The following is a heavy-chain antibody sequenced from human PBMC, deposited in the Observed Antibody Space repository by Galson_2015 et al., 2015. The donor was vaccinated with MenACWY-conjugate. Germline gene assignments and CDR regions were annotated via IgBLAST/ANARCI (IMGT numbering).Heavy chain of an antibody. CDR1: GYTFTTYW. CDR2: IYPGDSDT. Sequence: QSGAEVKKPWESLKISCKGSGYTFTTYWIAWVRQMPGKGLEWMGIIYPGDSDTRYSPSFQGLVTISADKSITTAYLQWSSLKASDTAIYYCARHRDGYTNDYWGQGTLVTVSS. V-gene: IGHV5-51*01. J-gene: IGHJ4*02. D-gene: IGHD5-24*01. CDR3: ARHRDGYTNDY.